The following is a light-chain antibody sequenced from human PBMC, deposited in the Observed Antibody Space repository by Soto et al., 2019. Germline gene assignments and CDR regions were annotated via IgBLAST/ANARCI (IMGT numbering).Light chain of an antibody. Sequence: QSVLTQPPSASGSPGQSVTISCTGTSSDVGGYNYVSWYQQHPGKAPKLMIYEVSKRPSGVPDRFSGSKSGNTASLTVSGLQAEDEADYYCSSYAGSNNLIFGTRTNVTVL. CDR2: EVS. J-gene: IGLJ1*01. CDR1: SSDVGGYNY. CDR3: SSYAGSNNLI. V-gene: IGLV2-8*01.